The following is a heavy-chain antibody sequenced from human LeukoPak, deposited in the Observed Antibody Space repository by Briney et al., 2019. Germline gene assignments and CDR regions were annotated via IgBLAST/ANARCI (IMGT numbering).Heavy chain of an antibody. V-gene: IGHV4-61*02. Sequence: SETLSLTCTVSAGSISSGSYYWSWIRQPAGKGLEWIGRIYTSGSTNYNPSLKSRVTISVDTSKNQFSLKLSSVTAADTAVYYCAREKAAAGKRPFDYWGQGTLVTVSS. CDR1: AGSISSGSYY. CDR2: IYTSGST. J-gene: IGHJ4*02. CDR3: AREKAAAGKRPFDY. D-gene: IGHD6-13*01.